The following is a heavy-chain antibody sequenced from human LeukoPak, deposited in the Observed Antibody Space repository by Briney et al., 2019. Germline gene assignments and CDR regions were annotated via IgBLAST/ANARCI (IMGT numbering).Heavy chain of an antibody. CDR1: GGSFSGYY. CDR2: INHSGST. D-gene: IGHD2-15*01. V-gene: IGHV4-34*01. Sequence: PSETLSLTCAVYGGSFSGYYWSWIRQPPGKGLEWIGEINHSGSTNYNPSLKSRVTMSVDTSKNQFSLKLSSVTAADTAVYYCARDSGYCSGGSCYQGGYYYYMDVWGKGTTVTISS. J-gene: IGHJ6*03. CDR3: ARDSGYCSGGSCYQGGYYYYMDV.